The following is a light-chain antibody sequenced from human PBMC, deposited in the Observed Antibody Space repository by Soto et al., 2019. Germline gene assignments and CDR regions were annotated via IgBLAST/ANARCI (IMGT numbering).Light chain of an antibody. CDR1: QSVSSY. J-gene: IGKJ5*01. CDR3: HQRSNWPIT. CDR2: DAS. Sequence: EIVLTQSPATLSLSPGERATLSCRASQSVSSYLAWSQQKPGQAPRLLIYDASNRATGIPARFSGSGSGTDLTLTITSLEPEDFGVYYCHQRSNWPITFGQGTRREIK. V-gene: IGKV3-11*01.